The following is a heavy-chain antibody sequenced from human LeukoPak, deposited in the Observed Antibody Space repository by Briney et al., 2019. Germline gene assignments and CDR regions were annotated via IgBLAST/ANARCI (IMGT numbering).Heavy chain of an antibody. CDR1: GFTFSSYA. Sequence: GGSLRLSCAASGFTFSSYAMSWVRQAPGKGLGWVSAISGSGGSTYYADSVKGRFTISRDNSKNTLYLQMNSLRAEDTAVYYCACRDDYVWGSYRNWFDPWGQGTLVTVSS. J-gene: IGHJ5*02. V-gene: IGHV3-23*01. D-gene: IGHD3-16*02. CDR3: ACRDDYVWGSYRNWFDP. CDR2: ISGSGGST.